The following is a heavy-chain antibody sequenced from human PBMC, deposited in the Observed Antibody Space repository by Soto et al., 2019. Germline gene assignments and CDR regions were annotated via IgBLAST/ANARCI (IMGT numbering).Heavy chain of an antibody. D-gene: IGHD4-17*01. CDR2: IYYSGGT. V-gene: IGHV4-59*08. CDR1: GGSISSYH. Sequence: SETLSLTCTVSGGSISSYHWSWIRQPPGKGLEWIGYIYYSGGTNYSPSLKSRVSMSVGASKNHFSLKLSSVTATDTAVYYCARRAHYGDFDYWGQGTLVTVSS. J-gene: IGHJ4*02. CDR3: ARRAHYGDFDY.